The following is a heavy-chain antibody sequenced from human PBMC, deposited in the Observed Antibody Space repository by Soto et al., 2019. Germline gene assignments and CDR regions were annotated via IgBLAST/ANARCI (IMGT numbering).Heavy chain of an antibody. CDR2: VSDSGGTT. D-gene: IGHD3-22*01. CDR3: AQRGGSGYYGAFDY. CDR1: GFIFSTYA. Sequence: TGGSLRLSCAASGFIFSTYAMSWVRQAPGKGLEWVSGVSDSGGTTYYADSVKGRFTISRDNSKNKLYLQMNSLRGDDTAVYYCAQRGGSGYYGAFDYCGQGTLVTVSS. V-gene: IGHV3-23*01. J-gene: IGHJ4*02.